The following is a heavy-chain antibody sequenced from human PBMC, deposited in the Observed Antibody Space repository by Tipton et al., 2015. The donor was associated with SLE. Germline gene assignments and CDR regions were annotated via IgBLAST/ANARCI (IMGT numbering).Heavy chain of an antibody. D-gene: IGHD2-15*01. CDR2: IKQDGSEK. V-gene: IGHV3-7*01. Sequence: QLVQSGGGVVQPGRSLRLSCAASGFTFSSYWMSWVRQAPGKGLEWVANIKQDGSEKYYVDSVKGRFTISRDNAKNSLYLQMNSLRAEDTAVYYCARARGRYCSGGSCLYYFDYWGQGTLVTVSS. J-gene: IGHJ4*02. CDR1: GFTFSSYW. CDR3: ARARGRYCSGGSCLYYFDY.